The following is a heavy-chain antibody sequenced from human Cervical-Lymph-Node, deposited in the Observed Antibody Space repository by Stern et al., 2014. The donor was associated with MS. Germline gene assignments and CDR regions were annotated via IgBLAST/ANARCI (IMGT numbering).Heavy chain of an antibody. V-gene: IGHV5-51*01. CDR3: ARHVQGFDY. J-gene: IGHJ4*02. Sequence: VQLVESGAAVLKPGGSLKISCKLSGYSFTIYDMAWVRQMHGKGLVWMGVIYPYDSDTTYSPSIKGQDTISADKSITTAYRQLSSLRASDTAMYYCARHVQGFDYWGQGTLVTVSS. CDR2: IYPYDSDT. CDR1: GYSFTIYD.